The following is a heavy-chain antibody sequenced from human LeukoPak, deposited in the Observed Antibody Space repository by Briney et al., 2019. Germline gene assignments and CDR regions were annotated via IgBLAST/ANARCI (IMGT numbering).Heavy chain of an antibody. D-gene: IGHD2-2*01. CDR1: GFTFSNYW. CDR2: IKQDGSEK. V-gene: IGHV3-7*01. CDR3: ATYSSSNAREFQY. J-gene: IGHJ1*01. Sequence: GGSLRLSCAASGFTFSNYWMSWVRQAPGKGLEWVANIKQDGSEKYYVDSVRGRFTISRDNAKISLYLQMNSLRAEDTAVYYCATYSSSNAREFQYWGQGTLVTVSS.